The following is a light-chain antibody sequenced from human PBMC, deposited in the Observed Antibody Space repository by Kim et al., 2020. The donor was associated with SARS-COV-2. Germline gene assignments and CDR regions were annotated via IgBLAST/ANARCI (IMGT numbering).Light chain of an antibody. J-gene: IGLJ2*01. V-gene: IGLV2-14*03. Sequence: QSALTQPASVSGSPGQSITISCTGTSRDVGGYNYVSWYQQHPGKAPKLMIYDVSNRPSGVSNPFSGSKSGNTASLTISGLQAEDEADYYCSSYTSSTTRVFGGGTQLTVL. CDR1: SRDVGGYNY. CDR2: DVS. CDR3: SSYTSSTTRV.